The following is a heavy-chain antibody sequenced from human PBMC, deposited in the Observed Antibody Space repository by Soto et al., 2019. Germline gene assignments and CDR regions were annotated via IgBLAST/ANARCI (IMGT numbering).Heavy chain of an antibody. CDR3: ARVCYYDSSGHFDS. V-gene: IGHV3-53*01. Sequence: QPGGSLRLSCAASGFTVSSNYMSWVRQAPGKGLEWVSVIYSGGSTYYADSVKGRFTISRDDSKNTLYLQMNSLRAEDTAVYYCARVCYYDSSGHFDSWGQGTLVTVSS. CDR1: GFTVSSNY. D-gene: IGHD3-22*01. J-gene: IGHJ4*02. CDR2: IYSGGST.